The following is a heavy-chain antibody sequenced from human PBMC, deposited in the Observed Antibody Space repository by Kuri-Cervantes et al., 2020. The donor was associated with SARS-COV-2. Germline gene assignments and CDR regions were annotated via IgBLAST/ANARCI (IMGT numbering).Heavy chain of an antibody. J-gene: IGHJ4*02. V-gene: IGHV4-34*01. CDR2: INHTGSA. D-gene: IGHD6-13*01. CDR1: GGSFSDYY. CDR3: ARGQYSSSWYSNLDY. Sequence: SETLSLTCAVYGGSFSDYYWTWIRQPPGKGLEWIGEINHTGSANYNPSLKSRVTISVDTSKNQFSLKLSSVTAADTAVYYCARGQYSSSWYSNLDYWGQGTLVTVSS.